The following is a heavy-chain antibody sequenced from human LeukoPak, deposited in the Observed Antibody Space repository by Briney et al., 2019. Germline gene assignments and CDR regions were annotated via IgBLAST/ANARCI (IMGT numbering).Heavy chain of an antibody. CDR2: IYSGGST. D-gene: IGHD3-22*01. CDR3: ARGWYYYDSSGYYPFDY. J-gene: IGHJ4*02. Sequence: GGSLRLSCAASGFTVSSNYMSWVRQAPGKGLEWGSVIYSGGSTYYADSVKGRFTISRDNSKNTLYLQMNSLRAEDTAVYYCARGWYYYDSSGYYPFDYWGQGTLVTVSS. V-gene: IGHV3-66*01. CDR1: GFTVSSNY.